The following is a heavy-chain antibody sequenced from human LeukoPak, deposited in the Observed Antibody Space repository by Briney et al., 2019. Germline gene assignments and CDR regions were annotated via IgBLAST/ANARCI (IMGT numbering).Heavy chain of an antibody. CDR3: ARGQVPAARGYNWFDP. CDR2: INARGHT. Sequence: SETLSLTCAVYGSSFNDYYWHWIRHPPGKGLEWIGEINARGHTNYNPSSKSRVTISFDTSKKQFSLMLTSILPADPPLYYFARGQVPAARGYNWFDPWGEGGLVAVAS. CDR1: GSSFNDYY. D-gene: IGHD2-2*01. V-gene: IGHV4-34*01. J-gene: IGHJ5*02.